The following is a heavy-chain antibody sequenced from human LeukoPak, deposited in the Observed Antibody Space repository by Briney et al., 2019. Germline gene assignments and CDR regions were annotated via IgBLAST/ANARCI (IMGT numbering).Heavy chain of an antibody. J-gene: IGHJ4*02. D-gene: IGHD6-19*01. V-gene: IGHV4-39*07. CDR1: GGSISSSTFY. CDR3: ARDERSSGWYDFDY. Sequence: SETLSLTCTVSGGSISSSTFYWGWIRQPPGKGLEWIGTIYYSGSTFYNPSLKSRVTVSVDTSKNQFSLKLSSLTAADTAVYYCARDERSSGWYDFDYWGQGTLVTVSS. CDR2: IYYSGST.